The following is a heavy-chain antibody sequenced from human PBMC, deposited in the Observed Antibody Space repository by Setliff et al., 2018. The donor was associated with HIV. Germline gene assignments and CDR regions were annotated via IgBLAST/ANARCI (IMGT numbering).Heavy chain of an antibody. Sequence: GASVKVSCKASGYTFTGYYMHWVRQAPGQRLEWMGWINAGNGNTKYSQKFQGRVTITRDTSASTAYMELSSLRSEDTAVYYCARDFRGYYYFDYWGQGTLVTVSS. CDR2: INAGNGNT. D-gene: IGHD3-22*01. CDR1: GYTFTGYY. CDR3: ARDFRGYYYFDY. V-gene: IGHV1-3*01. J-gene: IGHJ4*02.